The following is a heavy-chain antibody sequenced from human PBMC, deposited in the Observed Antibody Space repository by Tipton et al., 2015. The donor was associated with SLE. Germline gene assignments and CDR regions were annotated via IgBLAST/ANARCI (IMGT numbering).Heavy chain of an antibody. CDR2: VYSSGST. V-gene: IGHV4-39*07. CDR3: SRGVGRAKWYNRYYMDV. J-gene: IGHJ6*03. CDR1: GGSISSYY. Sequence: TLSLTCTVSGGSISSYYWSWIRQPPGTEPEWIGSVYSSGSTYYNLFLMSRATLSIDTSSNQFYLKMSSVTAADTAVYYCSRGVGRAKWYNRYYMDVWGKGTTVIVSS. D-gene: IGHD1-1*01.